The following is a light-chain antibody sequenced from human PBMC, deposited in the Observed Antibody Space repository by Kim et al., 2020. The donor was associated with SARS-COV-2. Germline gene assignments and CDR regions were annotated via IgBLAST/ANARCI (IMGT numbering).Light chain of an antibody. V-gene: IGLV2-14*01. Sequence: QSALTQPASVSGSPGQSITISCTGTSSDVDDYNYVSWYQQHPGKAPKLMIYEVTKRPSGVSYRFSGSKSGNKASLTISGLQAEDEADYYCSSYTSSSGLMVFGGGTQLTVL. CDR2: EVT. J-gene: IGLJ3*02. CDR1: SSDVDDYNY. CDR3: SSYTSSSGLMV.